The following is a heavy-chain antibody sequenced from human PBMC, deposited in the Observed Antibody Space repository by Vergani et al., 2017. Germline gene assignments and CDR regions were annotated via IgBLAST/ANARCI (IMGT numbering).Heavy chain of an antibody. J-gene: IGHJ6*02. CDR3: TTDXRYCGDGSCYWLRDHHYYGMDV. D-gene: IGHD2-21*01. CDR1: GFSFRNAW. CDR2: IKSTFDRGTT. V-gene: IGHV3-15*07. Sequence: EVQLVESGGGIVQPGGSLRLSCVASGFSFRNAWMNWVRRTPGKGLEWVGRIKSTFDRGTTDYAAAVKGRFTISRDDSNNTLFLQMNGLKTEDIGVYYCTTDXRYCGDGSCYWLRDHHYYGMDVWGQGTTVTVSS.